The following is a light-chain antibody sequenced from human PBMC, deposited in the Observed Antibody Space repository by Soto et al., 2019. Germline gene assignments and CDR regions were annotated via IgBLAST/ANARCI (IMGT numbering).Light chain of an antibody. CDR1: SSDVGAYNY. J-gene: IGLJ1*01. Sequence: QSALTQPPSASGSLGQPVTISCTGTSSDVGAYNYVSWYQQHPGKAPKLMIYEVTRRPSGVPDRFSGSKSGNTASLNVSGLQAEDEADYYCCSYADNTDYVFGTGTTVTVL. CDR3: CSYADNTDYV. CDR2: EVT. V-gene: IGLV2-8*01.